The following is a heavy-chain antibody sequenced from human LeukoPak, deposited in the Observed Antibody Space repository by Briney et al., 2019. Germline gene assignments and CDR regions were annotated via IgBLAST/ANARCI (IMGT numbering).Heavy chain of an antibody. D-gene: IGHD1-26*01. Sequence: SETLSLTFTVSGGSISSSSYYWGWIRQPPGEGLEWIGSIYYSGNTYYNPSLKSRVTISVDTSKNQFSLKLSSVTAADTAVYYCARAVISGSYPSPFDYWGQGTLVTVSS. CDR2: IYYSGNT. CDR1: GGSISSSSYY. V-gene: IGHV4-39*07. J-gene: IGHJ4*02. CDR3: ARAVISGSYPSPFDY.